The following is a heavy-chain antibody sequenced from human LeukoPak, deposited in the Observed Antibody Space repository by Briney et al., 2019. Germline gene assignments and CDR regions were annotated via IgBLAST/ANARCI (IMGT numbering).Heavy chain of an antibody. D-gene: IGHD2-15*01. J-gene: IGHJ4*02. CDR1: GFTFSSYS. V-gene: IGHV3-48*04. CDR3: AREALQYDY. CDR2: ISSSSSTI. Sequence: GGSLRLSCAASGFTFSSYSMNWVRQAPGKGLEWVSYISSSSSTIYYADSVKGRFTISRDNAKNSLYLQMNSLRAEDTAVYYCAREALQYDYWGQGTLVAVSS.